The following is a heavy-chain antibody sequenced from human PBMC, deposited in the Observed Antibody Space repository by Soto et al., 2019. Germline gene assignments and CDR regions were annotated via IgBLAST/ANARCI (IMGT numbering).Heavy chain of an antibody. CDR1: GFTVSNYY. CDR2: IYDDGRI. J-gene: IGHJ4*02. V-gene: IGHV3-53*01. Sequence: GGSLRLSCVASGFTVSNYYMSWVRQAPGKGLEWVSVIYDDGRIYYADSVKGRFTISRDNSKNTLYLQMNSLRAEDTAVYYCARRIVATETFDYWGQGTLVTVSS. D-gene: IGHD5-12*01. CDR3: ARRIVATETFDY.